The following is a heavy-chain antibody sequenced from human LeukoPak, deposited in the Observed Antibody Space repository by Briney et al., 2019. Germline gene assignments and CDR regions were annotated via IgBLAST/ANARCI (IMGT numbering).Heavy chain of an antibody. V-gene: IGHV3-30*04. CDR2: ISYDGSNK. Sequence: PGRSLRLSCAASGFTFSSYAMHWVRQAPGKGLEWVAVISYDGSNKYYADSVKGRSTISRDNSKNTLYLQMNSLRAEDTAVYYCARDGTDYGGDYWGQGTLVTVSS. J-gene: IGHJ4*02. CDR3: ARDGTDYGGDY. CDR1: GFTFSSYA. D-gene: IGHD4-17*01.